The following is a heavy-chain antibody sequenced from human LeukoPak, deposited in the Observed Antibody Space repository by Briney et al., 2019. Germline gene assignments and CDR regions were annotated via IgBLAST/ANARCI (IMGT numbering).Heavy chain of an antibody. J-gene: IGHJ3*01. D-gene: IGHD1-1*01. V-gene: IGHV4-34*01. CDR3: ARGGWNDPYSRLDAFDV. CDR1: GDSFNEYY. Sequence: SETLSLTCAVYGDSFNEYYWSWVRQPPGKALEWIGEINHSGSTNYNPSLKSRVTISVDTSKNQFSLKLSSVTAADTAVYYCARGGWNDPYSRLDAFDVWGQGTMVTVSS. CDR2: INHSGST.